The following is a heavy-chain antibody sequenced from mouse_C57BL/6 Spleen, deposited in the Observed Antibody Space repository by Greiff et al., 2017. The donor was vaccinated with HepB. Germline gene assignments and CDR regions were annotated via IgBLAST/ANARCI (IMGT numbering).Heavy chain of an antibody. Sequence: VQGVESGAELVRPGASVTLSCKASGYTFTDYEMHWVKQTPVHGLEWIGAIDPETGGTAYNQKFKGKAILTADKSSSTAYMELRSLTSEDSVVYYCTKLLDFDVWGTGTTVTVS. CDR1: GYTFTDYE. CDR3: TKLLDFDV. J-gene: IGHJ1*03. V-gene: IGHV1-15*01. CDR2: IDPETGGT.